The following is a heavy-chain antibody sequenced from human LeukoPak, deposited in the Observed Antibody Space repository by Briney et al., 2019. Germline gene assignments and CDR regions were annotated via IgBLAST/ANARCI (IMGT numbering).Heavy chain of an antibody. V-gene: IGHV3-11*01. J-gene: IGHJ4*02. CDR3: AREGYYYDSSGYLDY. D-gene: IGHD3-22*01. CDR2: ISSSGSTI. Sequence: GGSLRLSCAASGFTISDYYMSWIRQAPGKGLEWVSYISSSGSTIYYADSVKGRFTISRDNAKNSLYLQMNSLRAEDTAVYYCAREGYYYDSSGYLDYWGQGTLVTVSS. CDR1: GFTISDYY.